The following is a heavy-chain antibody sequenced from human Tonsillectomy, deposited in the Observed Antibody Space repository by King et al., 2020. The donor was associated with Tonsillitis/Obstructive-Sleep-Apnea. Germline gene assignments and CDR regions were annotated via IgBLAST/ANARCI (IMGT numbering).Heavy chain of an antibody. CDR3: ATNPHRAWTYLYYFDY. J-gene: IGHJ4*02. D-gene: IGHD1-7*01. Sequence: QLVQSGAEVKKPGASVKVSCKASGYIFTNYAVHWVRQAPGQRLEWMGWIAPGNGNTKYSQKFQGRVTFTRDTSASTAYMELSSLRSEDTAVYYCATNPHRAWTYLYYFDYWGQGTLVTVSS. CDR2: IAPGNGNT. CDR1: GYIFTNYA. V-gene: IGHV1-3*01.